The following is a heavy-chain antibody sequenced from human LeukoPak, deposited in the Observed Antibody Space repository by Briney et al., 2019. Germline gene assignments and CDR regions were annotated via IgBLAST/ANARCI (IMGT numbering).Heavy chain of an antibody. D-gene: IGHD4/OR15-4a*01. CDR2: IDSDGSST. CDR3: ARESSVTMFDY. J-gene: IGHJ4*02. Sequence: PGGSLRLSCAASEFTFSTYWMNCGRQAPGKGLVWVSRIDSDGSSTSYADSVKGRFTISRDNAKNTLYLQMNSLRAEEDTAVYFCARESSVTMFDYWGQGTLVTVSS. CDR1: EFTFSTYW. V-gene: IGHV3-74*01.